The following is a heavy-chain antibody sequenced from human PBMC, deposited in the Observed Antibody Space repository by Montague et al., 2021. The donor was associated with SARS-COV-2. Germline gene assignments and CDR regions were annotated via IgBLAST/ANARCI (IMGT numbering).Heavy chain of an antibody. D-gene: IGHD3-10*01. J-gene: IGHJ6*02. V-gene: IGHV4-39*07. CDR1: GGSISSSSHY. Sequence: SEPLSLTCTVSGGSISSSSHYWGWIRQPPGKGLEWIGSIYYSGSTYYNPSLKSRVTISVDTSKNQFSLKLSSVTAADTAVYYCARDLAGYYGSGSYGGMDVWGQGTTVTVSS. CDR2: IYYSGST. CDR3: ARDLAGYYGSGSYGGMDV.